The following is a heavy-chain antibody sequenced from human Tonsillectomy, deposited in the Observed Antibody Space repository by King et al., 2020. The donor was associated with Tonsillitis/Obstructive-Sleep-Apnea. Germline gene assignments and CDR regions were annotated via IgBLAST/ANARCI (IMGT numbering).Heavy chain of an antibody. Sequence: QLQESGPGLVKPSGTLSLTCAVSGGSISSSNWWSWVRQPPGKGLEWSGKIYHSGSTDYNPSLTSRVTISVNKSKHHFSLRLSSVTAADTAVYYCARGYCSSPSCHGDDAFDIWGQGTMVTVSS. CDR2: IYHSGST. CDR3: ARGYCSSPSCHGDDAFDI. V-gene: IGHV4-4*02. D-gene: IGHD2-2*01. J-gene: IGHJ3*02. CDR1: GGSISSSNW.